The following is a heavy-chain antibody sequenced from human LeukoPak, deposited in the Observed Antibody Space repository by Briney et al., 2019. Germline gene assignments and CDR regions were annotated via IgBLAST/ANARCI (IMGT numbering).Heavy chain of an antibody. D-gene: IGHD3-16*02. CDR3: ARDIGGVMVRLGFDI. Sequence: GGSLRLSCAASGLTVSSNYMSWVRQGPGKGLEWVSIIYSDGSTYYTDSVKGRFTISRDNFKNTLYLQMNGVRVDDTAVYYCARDIGGVMVRLGFDIWGQGTMVTVSS. V-gene: IGHV3-53*01. J-gene: IGHJ3*02. CDR1: GLTVSSNY. CDR2: IYSDGST.